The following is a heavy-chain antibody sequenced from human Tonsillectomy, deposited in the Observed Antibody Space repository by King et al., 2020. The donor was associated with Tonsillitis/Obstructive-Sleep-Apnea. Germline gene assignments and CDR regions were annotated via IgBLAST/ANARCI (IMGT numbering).Heavy chain of an antibody. CDR3: ARDPRVAVAGSFDY. CDR1: GYTFTSYA. D-gene: IGHD6-19*01. CDR2: INTNTGTP. V-gene: IGHV7-4-1*02. Sequence: QLVQSGSELKKPGASVKVSCKASGYTFTSYAMNWVRQAPGQGLEWMGWINTNTGTPTYAHGFTGRFVFSLDTSVSTAYLQINGLKAEDTALYYCARDPRVAVAGSFDYWGQGTLVTVSS. J-gene: IGHJ4*02.